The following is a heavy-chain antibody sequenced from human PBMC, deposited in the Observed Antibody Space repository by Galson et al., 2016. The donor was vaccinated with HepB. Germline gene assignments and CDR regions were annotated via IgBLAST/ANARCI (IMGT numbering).Heavy chain of an antibody. CDR2: ISGSGTNT. V-gene: IGHV3-23*01. CDR1: GFTFSSYA. Sequence: SLRLSCAASGFTFSSYAINWVRQAPGKGLEWVSAISGSGTNTYYADSVKGRFTISRDNSHNTLYLQMNSLRAEDTAIYYCAKSPGSDYVDGRTVDYWGQGTLVTVSS. J-gene: IGHJ4*02. CDR3: AKSPGSDYVDGRTVDY. D-gene: IGHD3-16*01.